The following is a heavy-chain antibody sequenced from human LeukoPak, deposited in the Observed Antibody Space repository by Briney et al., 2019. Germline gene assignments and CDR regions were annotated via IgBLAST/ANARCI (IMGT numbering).Heavy chain of an antibody. V-gene: IGHV3-7*01. J-gene: IGHJ3*02. Sequence: GGSLRLSCAASGFTFSSYWMSWVRQAPGKGLEWVTNIKQDGSEKYFVDSVKGRFTISRDNAKNSLYLQMNSLRAEDTAVYYCARAAGELHAFDIWGQGTMVTVSS. CDR3: ARAAGELHAFDI. CDR2: IKQDGSEK. CDR1: GFTFSSYW. D-gene: IGHD1-26*01.